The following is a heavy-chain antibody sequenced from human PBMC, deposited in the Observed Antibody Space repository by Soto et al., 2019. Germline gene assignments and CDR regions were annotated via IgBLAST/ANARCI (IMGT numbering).Heavy chain of an antibody. D-gene: IGHD1-1*01. V-gene: IGHV3-23*01. CDR2: INKSGGST. J-gene: IGHJ4*02. CDR1: GFTFSSFS. Sequence: LRLSCAASGFTFSSFSMSWVRQAPGKGLEWVSTINKSGGSTYYADSVKGRFTISRDNSKNMLFLQINGLRAEDTAVYYCAKDPPTTGTTFDYWGRGTLVTVSS. CDR3: AKDPPTTGTTFDY.